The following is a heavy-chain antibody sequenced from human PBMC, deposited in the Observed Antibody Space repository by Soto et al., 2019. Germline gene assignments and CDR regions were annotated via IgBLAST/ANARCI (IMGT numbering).Heavy chain of an antibody. CDR3: APDRGYYVGHSSPSGY. J-gene: IGHJ4*02. D-gene: IGHD2-21*02. Sequence: GGSLRLSCAASGFSFNDYYMVWTRQAPGKGLEWISHISGIGTTIYYADSVKGRFTISRDNAKNSVYLQMNSLRAEDTAVYYCAPDRGYYVGHSSPSGYWGQGTLVTVSS. CDR1: GFSFNDYY. V-gene: IGHV3-11*01. CDR2: ISGIGTTI.